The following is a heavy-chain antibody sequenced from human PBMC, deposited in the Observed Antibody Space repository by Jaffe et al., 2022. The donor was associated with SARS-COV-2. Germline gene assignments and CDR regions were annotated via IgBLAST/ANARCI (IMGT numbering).Heavy chain of an antibody. V-gene: IGHV1-18*01. J-gene: IGHJ6*03. CDR3: ARVGSGSYPFNYYMDV. CDR2: ISGYNGNT. Sequence: QVQLVQSGAEVKKPGASVTVSCKASGYTITGYGISWVRQAPGQGLEWMGWISGYNGNTNYAQKFQGRVIMTTDTSTSTAYMELRSLRSDDTAVYYCARVGSGSYPFNYYMDVWGKGTTVTVSS. D-gene: IGHD3-10*01. CDR1: GYTITGYG.